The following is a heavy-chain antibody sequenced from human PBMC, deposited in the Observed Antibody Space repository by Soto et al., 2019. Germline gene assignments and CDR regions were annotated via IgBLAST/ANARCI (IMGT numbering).Heavy chain of an antibody. J-gene: IGHJ5*02. D-gene: IGHD6-13*01. CDR2: ILYDGSNQ. V-gene: IGHV3-33*06. Sequence: QVQLVESGGGVVQPGRSLRLSCAASGFTFSSYAMHWVRQAPGKGLEWVAAILYDGSNQYYADAVKGRFTISRDNSKNTLYLKMNSVRFEDTAVYYCAKEGRVGYSTRIFRRDNWFDPWGQGTPVTVSS. CDR1: GFTFSSYA. CDR3: AKEGRVGYSTRIFRRDNWFDP.